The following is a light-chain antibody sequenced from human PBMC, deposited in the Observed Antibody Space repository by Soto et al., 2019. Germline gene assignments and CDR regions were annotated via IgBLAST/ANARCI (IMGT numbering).Light chain of an antibody. CDR3: CSYASSSTFHYV. CDR1: SSDVGSYNL. J-gene: IGLJ1*01. V-gene: IGLV2-23*03. CDR2: EGS. Sequence: QSALTQPASVSGSPGQSITISCTGTSSDVGSYNLVSWYQQHPGKAPKLMIYEGSKRPSGVSNRFSGSKSGNTASLTISGLQAEDEADYYCCSYASSSTFHYVFGTGPKVTVL.